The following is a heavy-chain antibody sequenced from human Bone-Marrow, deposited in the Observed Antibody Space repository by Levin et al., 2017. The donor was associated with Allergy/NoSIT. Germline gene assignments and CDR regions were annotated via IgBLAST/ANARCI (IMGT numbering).Heavy chain of an antibody. CDR1: GYTFTGYY. J-gene: IGHJ6*02. Sequence: ASVKVSCKASGYTFTGYYMHWVRQAPGQGLEWMGWINPNSGGTNYAQKFQGWVTMTRDTSISTAYMELSRLRSDDTAVYYCARAAPIAARPAHHYYYGMDVWGQGTTVTVSS. CDR2: INPNSGGT. D-gene: IGHD6-6*01. V-gene: IGHV1-2*04. CDR3: ARAAPIAARPAHHYYYGMDV.